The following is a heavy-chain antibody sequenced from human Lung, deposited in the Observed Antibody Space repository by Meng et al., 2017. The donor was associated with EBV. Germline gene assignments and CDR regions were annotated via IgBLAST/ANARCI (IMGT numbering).Heavy chain of an antibody. D-gene: IGHD4-11*01. Sequence: QVCLVESGGGVVTPGRPLGLSCAASGFSFSSYAMHWVRQAPGKGLEWVAVISYDGSNKYYADSVKGRFTISRDNSKNTLYLQMNSLRAEDTAVYYCARLITVTTVIDYWGQGTLVTVSS. CDR2: ISYDGSNK. V-gene: IGHV3-30-3*01. CDR1: GFSFSSYA. J-gene: IGHJ4*02. CDR3: ARLITVTTVIDY.